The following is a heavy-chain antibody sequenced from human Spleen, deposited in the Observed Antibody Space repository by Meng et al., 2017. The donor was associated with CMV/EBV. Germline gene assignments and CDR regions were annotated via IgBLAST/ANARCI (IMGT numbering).Heavy chain of an antibody. D-gene: IGHD2-8*02. CDR3: ARGGYWRTDY. V-gene: IGHV4-34*01. CDR1: GGSFSGYY. CDR2: INHSGNT. Sequence: LSCAGTGGSFSGYYWTWIRQPPGKGLEWIAEINHSGNTNYNPSLKSRVTISVDTSKNQISLRLSSVTAADTAVYYCARGGYWRTDYWGQGILVTVSS. J-gene: IGHJ4*02.